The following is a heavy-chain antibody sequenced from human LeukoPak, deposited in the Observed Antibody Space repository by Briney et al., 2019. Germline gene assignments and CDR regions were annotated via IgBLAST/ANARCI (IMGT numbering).Heavy chain of an antibody. J-gene: IGHJ4*02. Sequence: GGSLRLSCAASGFTFSSYGMHWVRQAPGKGLEWVANIKQGGSEKYYVDSMKGRFTISRDNAKNSLYLQMNSLRAEDTAVYYCARGKYYYDSTGYYPGGDYWGQGTLVTVSS. D-gene: IGHD3-22*01. CDR1: GFTFSSYG. CDR3: ARGKYYYDSTGYYPGGDY. V-gene: IGHV3-7*01. CDR2: IKQGGSEK.